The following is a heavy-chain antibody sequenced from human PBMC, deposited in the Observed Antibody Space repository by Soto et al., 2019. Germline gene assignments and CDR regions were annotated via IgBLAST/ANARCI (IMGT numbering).Heavy chain of an antibody. D-gene: IGHD3-16*01. CDR1: GGTFSGYV. J-gene: IGHJ4*02. CDR3: ATHGLGVSSPPYFDN. CDR2: FVPLFGTT. Sequence: QLVQSGSEVKKPGSSVKVSCQAYGGTFSGYVVTWVRQAPGQGHEWMGEFVPLFGTTNYAQRFSGRITITAEESTSTAYMELRTLRSADTAVYYCATHGLGVSSPPYFDNWGQGTLVTVSS. V-gene: IGHV1-69*01.